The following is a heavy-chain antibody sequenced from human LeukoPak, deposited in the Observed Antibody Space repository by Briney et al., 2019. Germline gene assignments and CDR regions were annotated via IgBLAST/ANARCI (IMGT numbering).Heavy chain of an antibody. V-gene: IGHV3-30*18. CDR1: GFTFSSYG. CDR2: ISYDGSNK. CDR3: AKEASYGNIYYYYYMDV. D-gene: IGHD5-18*01. Sequence: PGGSLRLSCAASGFTFSSYGMHWVRQAPGKGLEWVAVISYDGSNKYYADSVKGRFTISRDNSKNTLYLQMNSLRAEDTAVYYCAKEASYGNIYYYYYMDVWGKGTTVTVSS. J-gene: IGHJ6*03.